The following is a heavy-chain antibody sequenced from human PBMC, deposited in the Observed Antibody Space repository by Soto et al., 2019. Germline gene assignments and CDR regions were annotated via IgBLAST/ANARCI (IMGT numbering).Heavy chain of an antibody. CDR3: ARRYGSCFDI. Sequence: QVQLQESGPGLVKPSETLSLTCTVSGGSISSYYWSWIRQPPGKGLEWIGYIYYSGSTNYNPSLKRRVTISVDTSTNQFSLTLSSVTAEATAVYSGARRYGSCFDIWGQGTMVTVS. J-gene: IGHJ3*02. V-gene: IGHV4-59*08. D-gene: IGHD3-10*01. CDR1: GGSISSYY. CDR2: IYYSGST.